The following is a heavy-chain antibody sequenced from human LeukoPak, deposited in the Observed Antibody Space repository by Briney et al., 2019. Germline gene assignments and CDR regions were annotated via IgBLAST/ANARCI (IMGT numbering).Heavy chain of an antibody. CDR1: GFTFSYYA. J-gene: IGHJ3*02. CDR2: ISGSGGIT. D-gene: IGHD2-15*01. V-gene: IGHV3-23*01. CDR3: ASSPLSHCSGASCQYHDAFDI. Sequence: GGSLRLSCAASGFTFSYYAMSWVRRAPGNGLEWVATISGSGGITYYADSVTGRFTISRANSENSLYLQINSLRAEDTAVYHGASSPLSHCSGASCQYHDAFDIWGQETMVTVCS.